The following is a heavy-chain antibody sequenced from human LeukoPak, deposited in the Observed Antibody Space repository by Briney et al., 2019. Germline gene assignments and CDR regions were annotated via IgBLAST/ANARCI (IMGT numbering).Heavy chain of an antibody. D-gene: IGHD6-19*01. Sequence: PGGSLRLSCAASGFTLSSYSMHWARQAPGKGLEWVSSIDSTSVFKFYAGSMKGRITISRDNARNSLYLQMRSLSADDTGVYYCARGPVAGPLDYWGQGTLVTVSS. CDR1: GFTLSSYS. V-gene: IGHV3-21*01. J-gene: IGHJ4*02. CDR2: IDSTSVFK. CDR3: ARGPVAGPLDY.